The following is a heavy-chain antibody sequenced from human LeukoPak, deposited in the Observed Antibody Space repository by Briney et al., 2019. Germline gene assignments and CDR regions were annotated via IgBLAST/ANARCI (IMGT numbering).Heavy chain of an antibody. CDR3: ARDSQREQLAQNYFDY. J-gene: IGHJ4*02. CDR2: ISSSGSTI. Sequence: GGSLRLSCAASGLTFSSYEMNWVRQAPGKGLEWVSYISSSGSTIYYADSVKGRFTISRDNAKNSLYLQMNSLRAEDTAVYYCARDSQREQLAQNYFDYWGQGTLVTVSS. CDR1: GLTFSSYE. D-gene: IGHD6-13*01. V-gene: IGHV3-48*03.